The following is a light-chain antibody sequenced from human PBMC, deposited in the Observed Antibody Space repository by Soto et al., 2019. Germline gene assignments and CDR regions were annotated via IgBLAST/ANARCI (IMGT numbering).Light chain of an antibody. J-gene: IGLJ2*01. CDR1: KIGSKS. CDR2: YDS. Sequence: SYVLTQAPSVSVAPGKTARISCGENKIGSKSVHWYQQKPGQAPVLVIFYDSDRPSGIPARFSGSNSGNTAPLTISRVEAGDEANYYCQVWDIGSGVVFGGGTKVTVL. V-gene: IGLV3-21*04. CDR3: QVWDIGSGVV.